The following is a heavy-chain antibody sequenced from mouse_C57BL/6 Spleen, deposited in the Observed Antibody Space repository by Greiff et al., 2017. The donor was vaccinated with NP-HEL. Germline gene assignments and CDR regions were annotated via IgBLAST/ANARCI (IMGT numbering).Heavy chain of an antibody. CDR1: GFNIKDDY. V-gene: IGHV14-4*01. D-gene: IGHD2-5*01. Sequence: EVQLQQSGAELVRPGASVKLSCTASGFNIKDDYMHWVKQRPEQGLEWIGWIDPENGDTEYASKFQGKATITADTSSNTAYLQLSSLTSEDTAVYYCTTYSNYRSFAYWGQGTLVTVSA. CDR3: TTYSNYRSFAY. CDR2: IDPENGDT. J-gene: IGHJ3*01.